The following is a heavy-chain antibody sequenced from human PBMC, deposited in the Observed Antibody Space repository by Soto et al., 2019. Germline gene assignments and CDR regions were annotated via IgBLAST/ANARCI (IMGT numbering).Heavy chain of an antibody. D-gene: IGHD1-26*01. CDR1: GFTFSSYG. J-gene: IGHJ4*02. V-gene: IGHV3-30*18. Sequence: QVQLVESGGGVVQPGRFLRLSCAASGFTFSSYGMHWVRQAPGKGLEWVAVISYDGSNKYYADSVKGRFTISRDNSKNTLYLQMNSLRAEDTAVYYCAKAISGSYLPFDYWGQGTLVTVSS. CDR3: AKAISGSYLPFDY. CDR2: ISYDGSNK.